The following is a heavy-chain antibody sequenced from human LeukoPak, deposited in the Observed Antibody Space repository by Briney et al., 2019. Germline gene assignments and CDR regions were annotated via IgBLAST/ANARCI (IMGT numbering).Heavy chain of an antibody. CDR1: GYTLTELS. D-gene: IGHD3-22*01. Sequence: ASVKVSCKVSGYTLTELSMHWVRQAPGKGLEWMGGFDPEDGETIYAQKFQGRVIMTEDTSTDTAYMELSSLRSEDTAVYYCATQFYYDSSGYYYDYWGQGTLVTVSS. CDR2: FDPEDGET. V-gene: IGHV1-24*01. J-gene: IGHJ4*02. CDR3: ATQFYYDSSGYYYDY.